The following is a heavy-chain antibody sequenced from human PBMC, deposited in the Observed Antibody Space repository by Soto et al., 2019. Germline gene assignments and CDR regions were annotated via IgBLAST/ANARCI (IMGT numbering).Heavy chain of an antibody. CDR2: IYYSGSA. D-gene: IGHD6-13*01. Sequence: SETLSLTCTVSAGSISRGGYYWIWIRKHPGKALDWIGYIYYSGSAYYNPSLRSRVTISVDTSKNQFSLKLSPVTAADTAVYYCARANLQYSSSWLNYYYYYGMDVWGQGTTVTV. CDR3: ARANLQYSSSWLNYYYYYGMDV. CDR1: AGSISRGGYY. J-gene: IGHJ6*02. V-gene: IGHV4-31*03.